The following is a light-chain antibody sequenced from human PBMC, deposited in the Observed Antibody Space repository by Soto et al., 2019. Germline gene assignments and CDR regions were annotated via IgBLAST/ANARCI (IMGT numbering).Light chain of an antibody. CDR3: TSFAPGRIYV. CDR1: GSNIGASYD. V-gene: IGLV1-40*01. CDR2: GNF. Sequence: QSVLTQPPSVSGAPGQRVTISCAGSGSNIGASYDVHWYQQLPGTAPKLLIYGNFNRPSGVPDRFSGSKSGTSASLAITGLQAEDEADYYCTSFAPGRIYVFGSGTKLTVL. J-gene: IGLJ1*01.